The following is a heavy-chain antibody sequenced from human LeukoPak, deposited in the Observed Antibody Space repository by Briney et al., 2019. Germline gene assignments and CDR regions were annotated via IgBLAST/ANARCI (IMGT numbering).Heavy chain of an antibody. V-gene: IGHV3-30*04. CDR1: GFTFSSYA. Sequence: GGSLRLSCAASGFTFSSYAMHWVRQAPGKGLEWVAVISYDGSNKYYADSVKGRFTISRDNSKNTLYLQMNSLRAEDTAVYYCAREGKVAVAGFDYWGRGTLVTVSS. J-gene: IGHJ4*02. CDR3: AREGKVAVAGFDY. CDR2: ISYDGSNK. D-gene: IGHD6-19*01.